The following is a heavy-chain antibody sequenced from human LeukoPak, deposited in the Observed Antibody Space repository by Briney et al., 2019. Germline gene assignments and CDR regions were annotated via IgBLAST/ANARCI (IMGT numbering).Heavy chain of an antibody. D-gene: IGHD3-3*01. CDR2: ITSSSSSM. CDR3: ARLRGGYFEY. J-gene: IGHJ4*02. V-gene: IGHV3-21*01. Sequence: GGSLRLSCVASGFTFSIYTMSWVRQAPGKGLEWVSSITSSSSSMYSADSVKGRLTISRDNAKNSLYLQMNSLRAEDTAVYYCARLRGGYFEYWGQGTLVTVSS. CDR1: GFTFSIYT.